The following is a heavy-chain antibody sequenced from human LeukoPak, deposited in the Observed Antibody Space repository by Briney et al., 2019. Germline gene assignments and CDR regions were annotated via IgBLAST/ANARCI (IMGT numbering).Heavy chain of an antibody. CDR1: GYTFTGYY. CDR3: ARVRCSSTSCSGGSGYYYYGMDV. CDR2: INPNSGGT. Sequence: ASVKVSCKASGYTFTGYYMHWVRQAPGQWLEWMGWINPNSGGTNYAQKFQGRVTMTRDTSISTAYMELSRLRSDDTAVYYCARVRCSSTSCSGGSGYYYYGMDVWGQGTTVTVSS. V-gene: IGHV1-2*02. D-gene: IGHD2-2*01. J-gene: IGHJ6*02.